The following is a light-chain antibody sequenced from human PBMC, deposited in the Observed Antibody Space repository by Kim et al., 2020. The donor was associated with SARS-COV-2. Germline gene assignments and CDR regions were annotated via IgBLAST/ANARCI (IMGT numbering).Light chain of an antibody. CDR2: GAS. CDR1: QSVTSSD. V-gene: IGKV3-20*01. Sequence: APGERATLSCRASQSVTSSDLAWYQQKPGQAPRLLIYGASSRATGIPDRFSGSGSGTDFTLTISRLEPEDLAVYHCQQYGSSPWTFGQGTKVDIK. J-gene: IGKJ1*01. CDR3: QQYGSSPWT.